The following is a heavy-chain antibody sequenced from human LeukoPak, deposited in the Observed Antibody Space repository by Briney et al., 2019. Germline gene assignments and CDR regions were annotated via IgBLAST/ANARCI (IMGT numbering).Heavy chain of an antibody. J-gene: IGHJ6*03. V-gene: IGHV4-59*01. CDR2: IYYSGTI. CDR3: AKVGPPAARPEYYYYYMDV. Sequence: MASETLSLTCIVSGGSISSYYWSWIRQPPGKGLEWIGYIYYSGTINYNPSLKSRVTISVDTSKNQFSLKLSSVTAADTAVYYCAKVGPPAARPEYYYYYMDVWGKGATVTVSS. CDR1: GGSISSYY. D-gene: IGHD6-6*01.